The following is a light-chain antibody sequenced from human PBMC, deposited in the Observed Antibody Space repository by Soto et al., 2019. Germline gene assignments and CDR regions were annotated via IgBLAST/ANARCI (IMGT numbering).Light chain of an antibody. CDR1: QTISSW. CDR3: QNYNSYAEA. V-gene: IGKV1-5*03. CDR2: KAS. J-gene: IGKJ1*01. Sequence: DIQMTQSPSTLSCAVGDRVTITCRSSQTISSWLAWYQQKPGKAPNLLIYKASTLKSGVPSRLSGNGSGTEFPLTIISLQPDDCASYYCQNYNSYAEAFGQRTPVERK.